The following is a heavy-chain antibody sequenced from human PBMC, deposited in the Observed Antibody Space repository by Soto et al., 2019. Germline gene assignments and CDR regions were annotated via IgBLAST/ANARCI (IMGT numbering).Heavy chain of an antibody. V-gene: IGHV3-23*01. CDR2: ISGSGGST. D-gene: IGHD2-15*01. J-gene: IGHJ5*02. Sequence: GGSLRLSCAASGFTFSSYAMNWVRQAPGKGLEWVSGISGSGGSTNYADSVKGRFTISRDNSKNTLYLQVNSLRAEDTAVYYCAKDTSIVVQGWCDPWGQGTLVTVSS. CDR3: AKDTSIVVQGWCDP. CDR1: GFTFSSYA.